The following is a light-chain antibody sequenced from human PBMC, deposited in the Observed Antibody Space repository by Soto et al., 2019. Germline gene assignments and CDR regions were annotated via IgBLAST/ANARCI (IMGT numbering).Light chain of an antibody. CDR1: QSINTW. Sequence: DIQMTQSPSTLSASVGDRVTITCRASQSINTWLAWYQQKPGKAPKVLVYKASNLESGVPSRFSGSGSGTEFPLSMSGLQPDDFATYYCQQYESYPLTFGGGTRVEIK. J-gene: IGKJ4*01. CDR3: QQYESYPLT. CDR2: KAS. V-gene: IGKV1-5*03.